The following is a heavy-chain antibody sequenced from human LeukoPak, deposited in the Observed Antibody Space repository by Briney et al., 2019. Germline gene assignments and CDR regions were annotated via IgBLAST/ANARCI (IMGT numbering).Heavy chain of an antibody. CDR2: IYYSGST. CDR1: GGSVSSGSYY. Sequence: KPSETLSLTCTVSGGSVSSGSYYWSWIRQPPGEGLEWIGYIYYSGSTNYNPSLKSRVTISLDTSKNQFSLKLSSMTAADTAVYYCARGVAVAGIDYWGQGTLVTVSS. D-gene: IGHD6-19*01. V-gene: IGHV4-61*01. CDR3: ARGVAVAGIDY. J-gene: IGHJ4*02.